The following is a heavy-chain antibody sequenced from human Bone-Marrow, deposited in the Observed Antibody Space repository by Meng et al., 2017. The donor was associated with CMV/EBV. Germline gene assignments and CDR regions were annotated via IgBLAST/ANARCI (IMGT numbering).Heavy chain of an antibody. V-gene: IGHV4-39*01. Sequence: GSLRLSCTVSGGSISSSSYYWGWIRQPPGKGLEWIGSIYYSGSTYYNPSLKSRVTISVDTSKNQFSLKLSSVTAADTAVYYCARGGTTIYYYYGMDVWGQGTTVTVSS. J-gene: IGHJ6*02. CDR3: ARGGTTIYYYYGMDV. CDR2: IYYSGST. D-gene: IGHD1-7*01. CDR1: GGSISSSSYY.